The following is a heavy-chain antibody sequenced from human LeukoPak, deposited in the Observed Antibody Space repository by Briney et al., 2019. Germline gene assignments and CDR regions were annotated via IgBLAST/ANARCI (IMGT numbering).Heavy chain of an antibody. V-gene: IGHV3-49*04. CDR1: GFTFSSYE. D-gene: IGHD3-16*01. J-gene: IGHJ4*02. Sequence: QSGGSLRLSCAASGFTFSSYEMNWVRQAPGKGLEWVGFIRSKAYGGTTEYAASVKGRFTISRDDSKSIAYLQMNSLKTEDTAVYYCTRQHIRGAMPGRGYWGQGTLVTVSS. CDR3: TRQHIRGAMPGRGY. CDR2: IRSKAYGGTT.